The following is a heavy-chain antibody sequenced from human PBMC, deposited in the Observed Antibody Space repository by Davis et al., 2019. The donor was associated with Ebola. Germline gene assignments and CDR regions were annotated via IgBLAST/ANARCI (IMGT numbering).Heavy chain of an antibody. J-gene: IGHJ4*02. D-gene: IGHD6-19*01. Sequence: SLKISCAASGFTFDDYAMHWVRQVPGKGLEWVSGISWNSGSIGYADSVKGRFTISRDNAKNSLYLQMNSLRAEDTALYYCARSHLPRIAVALNYWGQGTLVTVSS. V-gene: IGHV3-9*01. CDR2: ISWNSGSI. CDR1: GFTFDDYA. CDR3: ARSHLPRIAVALNY.